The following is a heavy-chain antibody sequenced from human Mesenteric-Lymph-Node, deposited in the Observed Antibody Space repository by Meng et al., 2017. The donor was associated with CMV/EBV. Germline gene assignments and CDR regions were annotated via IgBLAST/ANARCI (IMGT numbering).Heavy chain of an antibody. CDR3: ARDAKERRDRRAFDI. J-gene: IGHJ3*02. V-gene: IGHV4-34*01. CDR2: IYDTGAT. D-gene: IGHD1-1*01. Sequence: GSLRLSCVVNGGSLKGYYWNWIRQPPGKGLEWIGEIYDTGATNYSPSLRSRVTITMDTSKNQFSLELTSLTAADTAVYYCARDAKERRDRRAFDIWGPGTMVTVSS. CDR1: GGSLKGYY.